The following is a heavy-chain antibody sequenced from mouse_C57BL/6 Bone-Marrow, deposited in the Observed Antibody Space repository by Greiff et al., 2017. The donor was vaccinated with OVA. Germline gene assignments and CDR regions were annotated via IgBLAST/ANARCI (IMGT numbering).Heavy chain of an antibody. CDR1: GYTFTSYW. CDR2: IHPNSGST. Sequence: QVQLQPSGAELVKPGASVKLSCKASGYTFTSYWMHWVKQRPGQGLEWIGMIHPNSGSTNYNEKFKSKATLTVDKSSSTAYMQLSSLTSEDSAVYYCARSPTTVDYWGQGTTLTVSS. D-gene: IGHD1-1*01. CDR3: ARSPTTVDY. J-gene: IGHJ2*01. V-gene: IGHV1-64*01.